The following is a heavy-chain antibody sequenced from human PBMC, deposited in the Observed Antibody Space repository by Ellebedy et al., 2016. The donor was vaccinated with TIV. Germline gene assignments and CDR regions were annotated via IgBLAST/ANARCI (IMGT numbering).Heavy chain of an antibody. J-gene: IGHJ4*02. CDR2: IYYSGST. D-gene: IGHD2-8*02. Sequence: SETLSLTXTVSGGSISSRSYYWGWIRQPPGKGLEWIGSIYYSGSTYYNPSLKSRVTVSEDTSKNQFSLKLSAVTAADTAVYYCARQGSNWWGGFDYWGQGTLVTVSS. CDR1: GGSISSRSYY. CDR3: ARQGSNWWGGFDY. V-gene: IGHV4-39*01.